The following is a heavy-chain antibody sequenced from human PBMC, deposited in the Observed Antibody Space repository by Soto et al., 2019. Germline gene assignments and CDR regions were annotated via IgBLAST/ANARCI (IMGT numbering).Heavy chain of an antibody. D-gene: IGHD3-16*01. Sequence: GASVKVSCKASGYTFTNYGISWVRQAPGQGLEWMGWTGAYNGNTNYAQKFQGRVTMTADTSTNTAYMELRSLRYDDTAVYYCARGGGIYSIAWPIEHWGQGTLVTVSS. CDR3: ARGGGIYSIAWPIEH. J-gene: IGHJ4*02. CDR1: GYTFTNYG. CDR2: TGAYNGNT. V-gene: IGHV1-18*04.